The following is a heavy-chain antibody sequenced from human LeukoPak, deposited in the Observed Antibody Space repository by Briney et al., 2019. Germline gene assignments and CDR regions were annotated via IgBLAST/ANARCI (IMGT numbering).Heavy chain of an antibody. CDR2: IYPGDSDT. J-gene: IGHJ3*02. CDR3: ARRFTHYYDSSGYYYVPDAFDI. Sequence: GESLKISCKGSGYSFTSYWIGWVRQMPGKGLEWMGIIYPGDSDTRYSPSFQGQVTISADKSISTAYPQWSSLKASDTAMYYCARRFTHYYDSSGYYYVPDAFDIWGQGTMVTVSS. CDR1: GYSFTSYW. D-gene: IGHD3-22*01. V-gene: IGHV5-51*01.